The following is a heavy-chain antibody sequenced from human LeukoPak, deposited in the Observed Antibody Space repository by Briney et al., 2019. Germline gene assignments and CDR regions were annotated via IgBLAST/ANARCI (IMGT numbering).Heavy chain of an antibody. CDR2: ISGSGGST. V-gene: IGHV3-23*01. CDR1: GFTFSSYA. CDR3: AKQYCSSTSCYRFDY. D-gene: IGHD2-2*01. Sequence: GGSLRLSCAASGFTFSSYAMSWVRQAPGKGLEWVSAISGSGGSTYYADSVKGRFTISRDNSKNTLYLQMNGLRAEDTAVYYCAKQYCSSTSCYRFDYWGQGTLVTVAS. J-gene: IGHJ4*02.